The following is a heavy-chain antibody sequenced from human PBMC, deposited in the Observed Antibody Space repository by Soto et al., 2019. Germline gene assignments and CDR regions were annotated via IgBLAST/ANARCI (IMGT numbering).Heavy chain of an antibody. CDR2: ISGSGGST. J-gene: IGHJ6*02. D-gene: IGHD2-21*02. CDR1: GFTFSSYA. CDR3: AKGGGDYYYYYGMDV. Sequence: EVQLLESGGGLVQPGGSLRLSCAASGFTFSSYAMSWVRQAPGKGLEWVSAISGSGGSTYYADSVKGRFTISRDNSKNTLYRKMNSLRTEDTAVYYCAKGGGDYYYYYGMDVWGQGTTVTVSS. V-gene: IGHV3-23*01.